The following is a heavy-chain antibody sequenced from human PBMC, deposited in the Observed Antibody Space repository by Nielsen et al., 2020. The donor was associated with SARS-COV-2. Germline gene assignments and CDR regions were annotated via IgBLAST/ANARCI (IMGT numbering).Heavy chain of an antibody. CDR2: IYYSGST. J-gene: IGHJ4*02. CDR3: ARRGREQQLETFDY. Sequence: SETLSLTCTVSGDSISNSSYYWGWIRQPPGKGLEWIGSIYYSGSTYYNPSLKSRVTISVDTSKNQFSLKLSSVTAADTAVYYCARRGREQQLETFDYWCQGTLVTVSS. CDR1: GDSISNSSYY. V-gene: IGHV4-39*01. D-gene: IGHD6-13*01.